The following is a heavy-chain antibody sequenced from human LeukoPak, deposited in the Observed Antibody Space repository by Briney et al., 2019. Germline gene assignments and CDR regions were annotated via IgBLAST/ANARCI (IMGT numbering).Heavy chain of an antibody. Sequence: PSETLSLTCTVSGGSISSSSYYWGWIRQPPGKGQEWIGSIYYGGTTYYNPSLKSRVTISLDTSKKQFSLRVTSVTAADTAVYYCARRPTFYGFDVWGQGTTVTVSS. V-gene: IGHV4-39*01. J-gene: IGHJ6*02. CDR3: ARRPTFYGFDV. CDR1: GGSISSSSYY. CDR2: IYYGGTT. D-gene: IGHD3-10*01.